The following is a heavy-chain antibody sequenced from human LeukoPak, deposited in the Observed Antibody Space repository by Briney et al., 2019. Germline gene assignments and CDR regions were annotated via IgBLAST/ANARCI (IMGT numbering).Heavy chain of an antibody. CDR3: ARERADCYFDY. Sequence: PGGSLRLSCVASGFTFSSSSMSWVRQAPGKGLECVSSIRASDGRTYYGDSVEGRFTISRDNSKNTLYLQMNSLRAEDTAVYCCARERADCYFDYWGQGTLVTVSS. CDR2: IRASDGRT. D-gene: IGHD2-21*02. CDR1: GFTFSSSS. J-gene: IGHJ4*02. V-gene: IGHV3-23*01.